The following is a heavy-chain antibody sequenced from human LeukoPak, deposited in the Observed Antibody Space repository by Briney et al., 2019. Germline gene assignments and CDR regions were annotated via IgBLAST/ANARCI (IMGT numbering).Heavy chain of an antibody. D-gene: IGHD4-23*01. CDR1: GFTFGSYA. J-gene: IGHJ4*02. CDR2: ISGSGGIT. Sequence: GGSLRLSCAASGFTFGSYAIYWVRQAPGKGLEWVSGISGSGGITYFADSVKGRFTISRDNSKNTLYLQMNSLRAEDTAVYYCAKTDWGLSGGNEFDYWGQGTLVTVSS. V-gene: IGHV3-23*01. CDR3: AKTDWGLSGGNEFDY.